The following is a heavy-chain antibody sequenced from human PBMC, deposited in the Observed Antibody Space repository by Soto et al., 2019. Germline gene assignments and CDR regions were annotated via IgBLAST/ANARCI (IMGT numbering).Heavy chain of an antibody. CDR1: GGTFSSYT. V-gene: IGHV1-69*02. D-gene: IGHD1-26*01. Sequence: QVQLVQSGAEVKKPGSSVKVSCKASGGTFSSYTISWVRQAPGQGLEWMGRIIPILGIANYAQKFQGRVTXTXXKPTSTAYMELSSLRSEDTAVYCCAANLRSGSRDIWGQGTMVTVSS. CDR3: AANLRSGSRDI. J-gene: IGHJ3*02. CDR2: IIPILGIA.